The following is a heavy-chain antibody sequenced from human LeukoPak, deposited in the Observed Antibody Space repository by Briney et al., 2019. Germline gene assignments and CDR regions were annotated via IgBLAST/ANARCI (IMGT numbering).Heavy chain of an antibody. J-gene: IGHJ4*02. Sequence: PGGSLRLSCAASGFTFSTYWMHWVRQAPGKGLVWVSRLNPDGSNIRYADSVKGRFTISRDNAKSTLYLQMNSLRVEDTAVYYCARGMRDYYGLDYWGQGTLVTVSS. CDR2: LNPDGSNI. V-gene: IGHV3-74*01. D-gene: IGHD3-10*01. CDR3: ARGMRDYYGLDY. CDR1: GFTFSTYW.